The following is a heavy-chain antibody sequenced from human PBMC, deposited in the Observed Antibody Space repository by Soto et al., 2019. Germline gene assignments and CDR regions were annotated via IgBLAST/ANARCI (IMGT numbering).Heavy chain of an antibody. CDR1: GGFVTSVSYY. CDR3: ARVERETATTVVYAFDI. J-gene: IGHJ3*02. Sequence: QVQLQQWGAGLLKPSETLSLTCAVYGGFVTSVSYYWSWIRQPPGKGLEWIGEMSHSGGTLSNPSIKSRVTITVDTSKNQFTLKMSSVTAEDTALYYCARVERETATTVVYAFDIWGPGTMVTVSS. D-gene: IGHD1-1*01. CDR2: MSHSGGT. V-gene: IGHV4-34*01.